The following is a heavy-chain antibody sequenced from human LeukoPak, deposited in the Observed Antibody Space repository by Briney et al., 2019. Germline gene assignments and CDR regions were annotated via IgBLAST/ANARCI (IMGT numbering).Heavy chain of an antibody. D-gene: IGHD3-16*01. CDR3: ARDRPFGGILDFDY. Sequence: GGSLRLSCAASGFTLSSYAMSWVRQAPGKGLEWVSAISDTGNTYHADSVKGRFTISRDNSKNTLYLHMNSLRAEDTAVYYCARDRPFGGILDFDYWGQGTLVTVSS. CDR1: GFTLSSYA. V-gene: IGHV3-23*01. CDR2: ISDTGNT. J-gene: IGHJ4*02.